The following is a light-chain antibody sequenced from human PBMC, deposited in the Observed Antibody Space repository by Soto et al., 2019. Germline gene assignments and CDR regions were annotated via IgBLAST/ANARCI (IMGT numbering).Light chain of an antibody. CDR2: QVT. Sequence: QSALTQSASVSGSPGQSITISCTGTDNDVGGYDFVSWYQQHPGRAPKLLIHQVTIRLSGISSRFSGSKSGNTASLTITGLQPEDEAMCFCCSHSTSIAWVFGGGTKVTVL. CDR3: CSHSTSIAWV. J-gene: IGLJ3*02. V-gene: IGLV2-14*01. CDR1: DNDVGGYDF.